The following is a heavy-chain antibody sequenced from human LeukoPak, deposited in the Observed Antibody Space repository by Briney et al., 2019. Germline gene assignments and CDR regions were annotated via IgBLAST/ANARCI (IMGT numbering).Heavy chain of an antibody. CDR2: ISYDGSNK. Sequence: GRSLRLSCAASGFTFSSYAMHWVRQAPGKGLEWVAVISYDGSNKYYADSVKGRFTISRDNSKNTLYLQMNSLRAEDTAVYYCARMPGPVIIDYYYYGMDVWGQGTTVTVSS. V-gene: IGHV3-30-3*01. D-gene: IGHD2-21*01. J-gene: IGHJ6*02. CDR3: ARMPGPVIIDYYYYGMDV. CDR1: GFTFSSYA.